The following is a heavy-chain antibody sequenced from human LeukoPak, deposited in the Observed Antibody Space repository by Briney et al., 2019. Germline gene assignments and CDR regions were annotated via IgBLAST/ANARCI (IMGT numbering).Heavy chain of an antibody. J-gene: IGHJ4*02. CDR2: INPNSGGT. CDR1: GYTFTGYY. D-gene: IGHD3-3*01. V-gene: IGHV1-2*04. CDR3: ARGSWGKITIFGVAPPDY. Sequence: ASVKVSCKASGYTFTGYYMHWVRQAPGQGLEWMGWINPNSGGTNHAQKFQGWVTMTRDTSINTAYMELSRLRSDDTAVYYCARGSWGKITIFGVAPPDYWGQGTLVTVSS.